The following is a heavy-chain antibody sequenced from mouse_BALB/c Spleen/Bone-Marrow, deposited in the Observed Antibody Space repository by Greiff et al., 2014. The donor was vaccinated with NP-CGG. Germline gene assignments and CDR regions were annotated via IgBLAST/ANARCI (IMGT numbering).Heavy chain of an antibody. CDR3: ASYCYGSGSFAY. Sequence: VQLKQSGAELVKPGASVKLSCTASGFNIKDTYMHWVKQRPEQGLEWIGRIDPANGNTKYDPKFQGKATITADTSSNTAYLQLSSLTSEDTAVYYCASYCYGSGSFAYWGQGTLVTVSA. V-gene: IGHV14-3*02. CDR1: GFNIKDTY. D-gene: IGHD1-1*01. J-gene: IGHJ3*01. CDR2: IDPANGNT.